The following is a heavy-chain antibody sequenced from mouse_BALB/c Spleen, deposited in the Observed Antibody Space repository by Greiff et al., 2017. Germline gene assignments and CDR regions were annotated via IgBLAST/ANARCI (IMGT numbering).Heavy chain of an antibody. CDR3: ARDGITTGVAGYYYAMDD. V-gene: IGHV5-6-3*01. CDR1: GFTFSSYG. J-gene: IGHJ4*01. CDR2: INSNGGST. Sequence: EVKLMESGGGLVQPGGSLKLSCAASGFTFSSYGMSWVRQTPDKRLELVATINSNGGSTYYPDSVKGRFTISRANAKNTLYLQMSSLKSEDTAMYYCARDGITTGVAGYYYAMDDWGQGTSVTVSS. D-gene: IGHD1-1*01.